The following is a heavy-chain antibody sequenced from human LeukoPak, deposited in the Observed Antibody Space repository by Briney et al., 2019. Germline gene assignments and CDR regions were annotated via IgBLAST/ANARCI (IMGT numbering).Heavy chain of an antibody. CDR2: ISGSGGST. Sequence: GGSLRLSCAASGFTFSSYAMSWVRQAPGKGLEWVSAISGSGGSTYYADSVKGRLTISRDNSKNTLYLQMNSLRAGDTAVYYCAKRDYRGWFDPWGQGTLVTVSS. J-gene: IGHJ5*02. CDR3: AKRDYRGWFDP. CDR1: GFTFSSYA. D-gene: IGHD4-11*01. V-gene: IGHV3-23*01.